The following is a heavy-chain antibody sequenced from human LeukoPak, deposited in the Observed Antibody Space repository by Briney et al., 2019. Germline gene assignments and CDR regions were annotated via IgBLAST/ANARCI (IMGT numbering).Heavy chain of an antibody. CDR2: ISYGENPY. CDR1: GVTFSTYA. CDR3: ARNHFNQNIFDI. D-gene: IGHD2/OR15-2a*01. V-gene: IGHV3-30*01. Sequence: GGSLRLSCAASGVTFSTYAIHWVRQAPGKGLEWVAIISYGENPYSYADSVQGRFTISRDNSQSTVHLQMNSLRPEDTAVYFCARNHFNQNIFDIWGQGTMVTVSS. J-gene: IGHJ3*02.